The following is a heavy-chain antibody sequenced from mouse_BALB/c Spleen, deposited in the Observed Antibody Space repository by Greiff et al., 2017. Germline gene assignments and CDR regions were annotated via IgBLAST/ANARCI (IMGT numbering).Heavy chain of an antibody. Sequence: EVQLVESGGGLVKPGGSLKLSCAASGFAFSSYDMSWVRQTPEKRLEWVAYISSGGGSTYYPDTVKGRFTISRDNAKNTLYLQMSSLKSEDTAMYYCARYGNGLYWGQGTTLTVSS. CDR3: ARYGNGLY. CDR1: GFAFSSYD. D-gene: IGHD2-1*01. J-gene: IGHJ2*01. V-gene: IGHV5-12-1*01. CDR2: ISSGGGST.